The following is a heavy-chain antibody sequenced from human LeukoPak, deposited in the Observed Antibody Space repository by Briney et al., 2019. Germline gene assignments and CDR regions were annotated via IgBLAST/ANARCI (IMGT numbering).Heavy chain of an antibody. V-gene: IGHV1-8*01. J-gene: IGHJ3*02. Sequence: GASVKVSCKASGYTFTSYDINWVRQATGQGLEWMGWMSPNSGNTGYAQKFQGRVTMTRNTSISTAYMELSSLRSEDTAVCYCAREKRRITMPMAPYACDIWGQGTMVTVSS. CDR1: GYTFTSYD. CDR3: AREKRRITMPMAPYACDI. CDR2: MSPNSGNT. D-gene: IGHD3-10*01.